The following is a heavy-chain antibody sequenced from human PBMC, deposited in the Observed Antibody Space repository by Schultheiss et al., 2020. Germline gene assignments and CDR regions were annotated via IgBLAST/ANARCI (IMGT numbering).Heavy chain of an antibody. Sequence: SETLSLTCTVSGGSISSSSYYWGWIRQPPGKGLQWIGYIYYSGSTYYDPSLKSRVTISLDTSKNQFSLKMSSVTAADTAVYYCARVGSGTYFSPYFDYWGQGTLVTVSS. V-gene: IGHV4-31*03. CDR1: GGSISSSSYY. CDR2: IYYSGST. J-gene: IGHJ4*02. D-gene: IGHD3-10*01. CDR3: ARVGSGTYFSPYFDY.